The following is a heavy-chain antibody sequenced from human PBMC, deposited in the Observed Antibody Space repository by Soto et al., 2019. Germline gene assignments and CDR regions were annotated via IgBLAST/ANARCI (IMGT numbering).Heavy chain of an antibody. J-gene: IGHJ6*02. Sequence: GGSLRLSCAASGFTFSNAWMNWVRQAPGKGLEWVGRIKSKTDGGTTDYAAPVKGRFTISRDDSKNTLYLQMNSLKTEDTAVYYCTTDPRNDYYYYGMDVWGQGTTVTVSS. CDR2: IKSKTDGGTT. V-gene: IGHV3-15*07. CDR3: TTDPRNDYYYYGMDV. CDR1: GFTFSNAW.